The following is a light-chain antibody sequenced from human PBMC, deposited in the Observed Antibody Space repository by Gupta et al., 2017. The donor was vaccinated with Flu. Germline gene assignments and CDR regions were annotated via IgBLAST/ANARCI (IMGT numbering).Light chain of an antibody. V-gene: IGLV3-19*01. CDR3: NSRESTDNNKAV. CDR2: DKN. CDR1: SFRKSY. J-gene: IGLJ2*01. Sequence: QTVRTTCQGDSFRKSYESCYPQKPDQAPVLFIYDKNIRRSGTTARVSGSSSGTTAAVTITGAPAEEEAAYYCNSRESTDNNKAVFGGGTKLTVL.